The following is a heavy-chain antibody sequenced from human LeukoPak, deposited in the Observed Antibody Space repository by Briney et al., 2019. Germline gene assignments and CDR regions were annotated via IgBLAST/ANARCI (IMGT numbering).Heavy chain of an antibody. CDR1: GGSFSGYY. V-gene: IGHV4-30-4*08. J-gene: IGHJ4*02. CDR3: ARGGPGDY. CDR2: IYYSGST. Sequence: SETLSLTCAVYGGSFSGYYWSWIRQPPGKGLEWIGYIYYSGSTYYNPSLKSRVTISVDTSKNQFSLKVSSVTAADTAVYYCARGGPGDYWGQGTLVTVSS.